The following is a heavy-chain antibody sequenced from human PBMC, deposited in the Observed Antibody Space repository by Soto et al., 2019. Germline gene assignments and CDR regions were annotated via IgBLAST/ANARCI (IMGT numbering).Heavy chain of an antibody. D-gene: IGHD2-8*02. J-gene: IGHJ5*02. CDR1: GGSISSGDYY. CDR2: IYYSGST. Sequence: QVQLQESGPGLVKPSQTLSLTCTVSGGSISSGDYYWSWIRQPPGKGLEWIGYIYYSGSTYYNPSLKSRVTISVDTSKNQFSLKLSSVTAADTAVYYCAREFGGVFDLPKFDPWGQGTLVTVSS. V-gene: IGHV4-30-4*01. CDR3: AREFGGVFDLPKFDP.